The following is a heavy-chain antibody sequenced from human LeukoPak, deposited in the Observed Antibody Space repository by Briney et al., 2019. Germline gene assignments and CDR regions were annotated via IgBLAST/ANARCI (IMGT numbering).Heavy chain of an antibody. D-gene: IGHD6-19*01. J-gene: IGHJ4*02. V-gene: IGHV3-30*18. CDR3: AKVAVAGPDEGYFDY. Sequence: GGSLRLSCAASGFTFSSYSIHWVRQAPGKGLEWVAVISYDGSNKYYADSVKGRFTISRDNSKNTLYLQMNSLRAEDTAVYYCAKVAVAGPDEGYFDYWGQGTLVTVSS. CDR1: GFTFSSYS. CDR2: ISYDGSNK.